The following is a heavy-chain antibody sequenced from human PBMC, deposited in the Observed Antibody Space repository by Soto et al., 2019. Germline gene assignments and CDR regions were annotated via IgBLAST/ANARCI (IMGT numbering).Heavy chain of an antibody. CDR2: TRNKANSYTT. Sequence: EVQLVESGGGLVQPGGSLRLSCAASGFTFSDHYMDWVRQAPGKGLEWVGRTRNKANSYTTEYAASVKGRFTISRDDSKNSLYLQMNSLKTEDTAVYYCAREPQSSYGWVNAFDIWGQGTMVTVSS. CDR3: AREPQSSYGWVNAFDI. V-gene: IGHV3-72*01. D-gene: IGHD5-18*01. CDR1: GFTFSDHY. J-gene: IGHJ3*02.